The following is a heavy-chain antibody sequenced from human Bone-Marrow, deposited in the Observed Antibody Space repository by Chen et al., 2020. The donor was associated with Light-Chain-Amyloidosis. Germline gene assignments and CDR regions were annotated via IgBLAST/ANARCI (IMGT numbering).Heavy chain of an antibody. V-gene: IGHV3-30*18. J-gene: IGHJ4*02. D-gene: IGHD3-22*01. CDR3: AKEWNTMIVVARPRGIDY. Sequence: QVQLVESGGGVVQPGRSLRLSCAASGFTFRSYGMHWVRQAPGKGLEWVAVISYDGSNKYYADSVKGRFTISRDNSKNTLYLQMNSLRAEDTAVYYCAKEWNTMIVVARPRGIDYWGQGTLVTVSS. CDR2: ISYDGSNK. CDR1: GFTFRSYG.